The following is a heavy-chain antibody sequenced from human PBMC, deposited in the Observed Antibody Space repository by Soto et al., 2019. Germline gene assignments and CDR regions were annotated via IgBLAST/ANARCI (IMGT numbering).Heavy chain of an antibody. Sequence: SETLSLTCTVSGGSISSSSYYWGWIRQPPGKGLERIGSIYYSGSTYYNPSLKSRVTISVDTSKNQFSLKLSSVTAADTAVYYCARPFSGGWFDHWGQGTLVTVSS. CDR1: GGSISSSSYY. V-gene: IGHV4-39*01. J-gene: IGHJ5*02. CDR3: ARPFSGGWFDH. CDR2: IYYSGST.